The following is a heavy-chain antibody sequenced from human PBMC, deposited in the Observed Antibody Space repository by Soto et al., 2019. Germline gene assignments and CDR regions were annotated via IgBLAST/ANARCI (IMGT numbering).Heavy chain of an antibody. D-gene: IGHD2-8*02. Sequence: QVQLQQWGAGLLKPSETLSLTCAVYGGSFSGYYWTWIRQPPGTGLEWLGEINHSGSTNYNPSLKSRVTISVDTYKNQFSLKLTSVTAAETAVYYCARDKITGLFDYWGQGTLVTVSS. CDR2: INHSGST. CDR1: GGSFSGYY. J-gene: IGHJ4*02. CDR3: ARDKITGLFDY. V-gene: IGHV4-34*01.